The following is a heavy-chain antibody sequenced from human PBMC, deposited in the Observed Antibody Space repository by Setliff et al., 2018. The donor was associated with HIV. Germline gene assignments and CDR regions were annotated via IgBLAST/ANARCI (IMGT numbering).Heavy chain of an antibody. D-gene: IGHD6-19*01. CDR3: ARDRSPTVAGTFGY. CDR2: ISAENGNT. CDR1: GYGFSSYG. V-gene: IGHV1-18*01. J-gene: IGHJ4*02. Sequence: GASVKVSCKAYGYGFSSYGLNWVRQAPGQGLEWLGWISAENGNTNYAQKFQGRVIMTTDTSTSTAYMELKSLRSDDTAVYFCARDRSPTVAGTFGYWGQGTLVTVSS.